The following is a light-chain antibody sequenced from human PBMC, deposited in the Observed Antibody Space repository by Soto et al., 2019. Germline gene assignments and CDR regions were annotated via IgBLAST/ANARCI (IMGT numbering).Light chain of an antibody. V-gene: IGKV3-11*01. J-gene: IGKJ2*01. CDR3: QQRGA. CDR1: QSVSSY. CDR2: DAS. Sequence: EIVLTQSPATLSLSPGERATLSCRASQSVSSYLAWYQQKPGQAPRLLIYDASNRATGIPARFSGSGSRTDFTLTISSLEPEDFAVYYCQQRGAFGQGTKLEIK.